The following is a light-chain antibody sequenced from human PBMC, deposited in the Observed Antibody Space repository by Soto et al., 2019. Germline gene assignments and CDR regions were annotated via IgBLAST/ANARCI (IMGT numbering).Light chain of an antibody. CDR3: QQYKNWPPVT. V-gene: IGKV3-15*01. CDR2: GAS. CDR1: QSVSNN. J-gene: IGKJ4*01. Sequence: ETVMAQSPATLWLFPSARATLXVMSSQSVSNNLAWYQQKSGQSPRLLIYGASTRATGIPARFSGSGSETDFTLTISSLQSEDFAVYYCQQYKNWPPVTFGGGTKVDI.